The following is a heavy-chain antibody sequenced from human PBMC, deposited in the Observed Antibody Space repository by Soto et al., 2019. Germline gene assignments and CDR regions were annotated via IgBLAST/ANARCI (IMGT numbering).Heavy chain of an antibody. V-gene: IGHV1-69*08. Sequence: QVQLVQSGAEVKKPGSSVKVSCKASGGTFSSYTISWVRQAPGQGLEWMGRIIPILGIANYAQKFQGRVTITADKSTSTAYMELRSLRSEDTAVYYCARDRSWVTTGYGMDVWGQGTTVTVSS. CDR1: GGTFSSYT. J-gene: IGHJ6*02. D-gene: IGHD4-17*01. CDR3: ARDRSWVTTGYGMDV. CDR2: IIPILGIA.